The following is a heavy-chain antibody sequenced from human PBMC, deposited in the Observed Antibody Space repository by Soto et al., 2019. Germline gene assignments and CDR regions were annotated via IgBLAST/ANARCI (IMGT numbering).Heavy chain of an antibody. CDR2: IVAGGGTT. CDR1: GFTFRDYA. CDR3: AKDWPGTSSVSFDY. D-gene: IGHD3-10*01. V-gene: IGHV3-23*01. J-gene: IGHJ4*02. Sequence: GGSLRLSCAPSGFTFRDYAMSWVRQVPGKGLEWVSAIVAGGGTTFYADSVKGRFTISRDNSKNTVELQMNSLRPEDTAIYYCAKDWPGTSSVSFDYWGQGALVTVSS.